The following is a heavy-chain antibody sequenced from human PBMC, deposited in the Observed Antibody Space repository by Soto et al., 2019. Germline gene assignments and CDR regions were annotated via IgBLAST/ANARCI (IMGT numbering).Heavy chain of an antibody. CDR2: ISYDESNK. D-gene: IGHD3-22*01. V-gene: IGHV3-30*18. Sequence: GGSLRLSCAASGFTFSSYGMHWVRQAPGKGLEWVAVISYDESNKYYADSVKGRFTISRDNSKNTLYLQMNSLRAGDTAVYYCTKGVVVITSYFQHWGQGTLVTVSS. CDR1: GFTFSSYG. J-gene: IGHJ1*01. CDR3: TKGVVVITSYFQH.